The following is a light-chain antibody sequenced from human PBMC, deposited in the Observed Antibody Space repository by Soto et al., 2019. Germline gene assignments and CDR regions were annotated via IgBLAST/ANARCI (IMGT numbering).Light chain of an antibody. CDR1: ASNIGSYDY. J-gene: IGLJ3*02. V-gene: IGLV2-14*01. CDR3: ASYSSSTTRWV. Sequence: QSALTQPASVSRSPGQSITVSCTGTASNIGSYDYVSWYQHHPGKAPKLMIYEVTNRPSGVSNRFSGSKSDYTASLTISGLQAEDEAHYFCASYSSSTTRWVFGGGTKLTV. CDR2: EVT.